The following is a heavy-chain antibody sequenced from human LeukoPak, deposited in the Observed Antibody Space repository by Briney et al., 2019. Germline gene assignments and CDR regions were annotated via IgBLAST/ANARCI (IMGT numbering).Heavy chain of an antibody. J-gene: IGHJ4*02. V-gene: IGHV3-48*01. CDR2: ISSRSSTI. CDR1: GFIFNNYG. CDR3: ARQAQRMEGFTNSRGYYFDY. Sequence: GGSLRLSCAASGFIFNNYGMNWIRQAPGKGLEWISYISSRSSTILYADSVRDRFTISRDNDKNSLFLQMHSLTSEDTAVYYCARQAQRMEGFTNSRGYYFDYWGQGTLFTVSA. D-gene: IGHD3-22*01.